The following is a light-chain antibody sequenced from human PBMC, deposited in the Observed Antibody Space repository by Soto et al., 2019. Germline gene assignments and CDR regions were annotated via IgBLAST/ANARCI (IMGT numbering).Light chain of an antibody. Sequence: NFMLTQPHSVSESPGKTVTISCTRSSGSIASNYVQWYQQRPGSAPXXXXXXDXXXXXXXPXXXXXSIDSSSNSASLTISXXXXXXXXXXYCQSYDSSNPVVFGGGTKVTVL. CDR3: QSYDSSNPVV. CDR1: SGSIASNY. V-gene: IGLV6-57*04. CDR2: XDX. J-gene: IGLJ2*01.